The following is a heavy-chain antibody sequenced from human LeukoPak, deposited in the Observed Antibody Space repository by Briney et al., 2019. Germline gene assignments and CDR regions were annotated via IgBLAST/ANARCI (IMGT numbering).Heavy chain of an antibody. CDR3: ARGPYRIAAASPFDY. CDR2: INHSGST. CDR1: GGSFSGYY. Sequence: SETLSLTCAVYGGSFSGYYWSWIRQPPGKGLEWIGEINHSGSTNYNPSLKSRVTISVDTSKNQFSLKLSSVTAADTAVYYCARGPYRIAAASPFDYWGQGTLVTVSS. J-gene: IGHJ4*02. D-gene: IGHD6-13*01. V-gene: IGHV4-34*01.